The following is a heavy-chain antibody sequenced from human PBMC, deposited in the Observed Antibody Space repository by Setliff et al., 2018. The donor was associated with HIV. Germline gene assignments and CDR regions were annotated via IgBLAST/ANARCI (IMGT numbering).Heavy chain of an antibody. CDR1: GYTFDARY. CDR3: AEGGLGGGDYYFDF. D-gene: IGHD2-21*02. J-gene: IGHJ4*02. CDR2: INPNSGGT. V-gene: IGHV1-2*02. Sequence: ASVKVSCKTSGYTFDARYIHWARQAPGQGLEWMGWINPNSGGTNYARKFQGRVTMTRDTSISTAYMELNSLRSEDTAVYYCAEGGLGGGDYYFDFWGQGTLGTVSS.